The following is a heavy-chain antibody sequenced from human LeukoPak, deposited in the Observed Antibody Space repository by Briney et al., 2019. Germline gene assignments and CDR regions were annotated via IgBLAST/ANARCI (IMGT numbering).Heavy chain of an antibody. V-gene: IGHV3-15*01. CDR2: IKSKTDGRTT. Sequence: GGSLRLSCAASGCTFSNARMSWVRQAPGKGLEWVGRIKSKTDGRTTDYAAPVKGRFTISRVDSKNTLYLQMNSLKTEDTAVYYCTTDAGGYSYGYGSYYYYGMDVWGQGTTVTVSS. J-gene: IGHJ6*02. CDR3: TTDAGGYSYGYGSYYYYGMDV. CDR1: GCTFSNAR. D-gene: IGHD5-18*01.